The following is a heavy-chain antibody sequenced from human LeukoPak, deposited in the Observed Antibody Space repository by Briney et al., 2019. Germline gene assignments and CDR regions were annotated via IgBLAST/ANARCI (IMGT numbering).Heavy chain of an antibody. CDR3: ARDQIAVAGGDY. Sequence: EASVKVSCKASGGTFSSYAISWVRQAPGQGLEWMGRIIPIFGTANYAQKFQGRVTITTDESTSTVYMELSSLRSEDTAVYYCARDQIAVAGGDYWGQGTLVTVSS. CDR1: GGTFSSYA. D-gene: IGHD6-19*01. CDR2: IIPIFGTA. V-gene: IGHV1-69*05. J-gene: IGHJ4*02.